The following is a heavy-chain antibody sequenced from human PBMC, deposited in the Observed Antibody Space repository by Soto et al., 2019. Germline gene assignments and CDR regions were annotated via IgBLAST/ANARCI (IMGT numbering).Heavy chain of an antibody. CDR1: GGSFSGYY. CDR2: INYTGGT. J-gene: IGHJ5*02. D-gene: IGHD2-2*01. CDR3: ARIRYQLPSSVVWFDP. Sequence: SETLSLTCEVYGGSFSGYYWSWIRQPPGKGLEWLGEINYTGGTNYNPSLKSRITISVDTSNNQFSLRLNSVTAADTAVYYCARIRYQLPSSVVWFDPWGQGALVTVAS. V-gene: IGHV4-34*01.